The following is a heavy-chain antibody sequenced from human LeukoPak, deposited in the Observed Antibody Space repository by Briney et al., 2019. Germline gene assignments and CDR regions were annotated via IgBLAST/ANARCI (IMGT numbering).Heavy chain of an antibody. CDR3: TREQDREASATVVGDY. CDR2: ISSSSSYI. V-gene: IGHV3-21*01. J-gene: IGHJ4*02. D-gene: IGHD4-23*01. CDR1: GFTFSSYS. Sequence: GGSLRLSCAASGFTFSSYSMNWVRQAPGKGLEWVSGISSSSSYIYYAYSVKGRFTISRDNAKNSLYLQMNSLRAEDTDVYYCTREQDREASATVVGDYWGQGTLVTVSS.